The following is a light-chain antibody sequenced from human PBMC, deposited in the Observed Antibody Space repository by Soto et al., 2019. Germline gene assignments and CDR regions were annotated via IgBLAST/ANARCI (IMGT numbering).Light chain of an antibody. V-gene: IGKV1-39*01. CDR1: QSVSSS. J-gene: IGKJ2*01. CDR2: DAS. Sequence: DIQLTQSPSSLSASVGDRVTITCRASQSVSSSLNWYQQKPGKPPTLLIYDASSLHSGVPSRFSGDGSGTDFTLTINSLQPEDFASYYCQQSYSSPRTFGLGTKLESK. CDR3: QQSYSSPRT.